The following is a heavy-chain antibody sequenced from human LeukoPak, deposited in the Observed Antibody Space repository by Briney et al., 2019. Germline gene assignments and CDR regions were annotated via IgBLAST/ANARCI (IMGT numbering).Heavy chain of an antibody. CDR2: IYYSGST. D-gene: IGHD2-15*01. CDR3: ASALQGGFDY. Sequence: PSETLSLTCSVSGGSISSYYWTWVRQPPGKGLEWVGYIYYSGSTNYNPSLKSRVTMSIDTSKNQFSLQLSSVTAADTAVYYCASALQGGFDYWGQVTLVTVSS. V-gene: IGHV4-59*01. CDR1: GGSISSYY. J-gene: IGHJ4*02.